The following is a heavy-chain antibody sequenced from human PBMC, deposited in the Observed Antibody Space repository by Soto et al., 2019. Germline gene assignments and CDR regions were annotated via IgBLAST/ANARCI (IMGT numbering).Heavy chain of an antibody. CDR3: GGSIQLWPTGYYYYGMDV. V-gene: IGHV5-51*01. Sequence: PVKISGKGSGYSFTIYLRGCVRQMPGKGLEWMGIIYPGDSDTRYSPSFQGQVTISADKSISTAYLQWSSLKASDTAMYYCGGSIQLWPTGYYYYGMDVWGQGTTVTVSS. CDR2: IYPGDSDT. J-gene: IGHJ6*02. CDR1: GYSFTIYL. D-gene: IGHD5-18*01.